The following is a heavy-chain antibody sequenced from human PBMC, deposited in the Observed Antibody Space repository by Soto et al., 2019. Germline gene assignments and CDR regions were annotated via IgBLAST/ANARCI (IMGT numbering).Heavy chain of an antibody. Sequence: ASVKVSCKASGYTFTSYGISWVRQAPGQGLEWMGWFNAYNGNTNNAQKLQGRATMTTDTSTSTAYMELRTLRSADTAVYYCARVRWSGYSTRDYYYYGMDVWGQGTTVTVSS. J-gene: IGHJ6*02. CDR1: GYTFTSYG. V-gene: IGHV1-18*01. CDR3: ARVRWSGYSTRDYYYYGMDV. D-gene: IGHD3-3*01. CDR2: FNAYNGNT.